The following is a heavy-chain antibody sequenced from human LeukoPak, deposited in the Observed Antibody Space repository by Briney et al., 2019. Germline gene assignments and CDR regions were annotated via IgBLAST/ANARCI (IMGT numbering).Heavy chain of an antibody. CDR2: ISAYNGNT. D-gene: IGHD3-3*01. CDR3: ARDSGFLEWLLRGRGGYYFDY. J-gene: IGHJ4*02. V-gene: IGHV1-18*01. Sequence: ASVKVSCKASGYTFTSYGISWVRQAPGQGLEWMGWISAYNGNTNYAQKLQGRVTMTTDTSTSTAYMELRSLRSDDTAVYYCARDSGFLEWLLRGRGGYYFDYWGQGTLVTVPS. CDR1: GYTFTSYG.